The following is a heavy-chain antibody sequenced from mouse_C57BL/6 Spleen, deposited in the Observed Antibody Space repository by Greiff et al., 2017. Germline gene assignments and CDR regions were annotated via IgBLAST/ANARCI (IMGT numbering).Heavy chain of an antibody. CDR3: ARSCIYSAFGY. D-gene: IGHD2-1*01. V-gene: IGHV1-67*01. J-gene: IGHJ3*01. CDR1: GYTFTDYA. CDR2: ISTYYGDA. Sequence: VQRVESGPELVRPGVSVKISCKGSGYTFTDYAMHWVKQSHAKSLEWIGVISTYYGDASYNQKFKDKATMTVDKSSSTADMELPRLTSEDSAVYYGARSCIYSAFGYWGQGSLVTVSA.